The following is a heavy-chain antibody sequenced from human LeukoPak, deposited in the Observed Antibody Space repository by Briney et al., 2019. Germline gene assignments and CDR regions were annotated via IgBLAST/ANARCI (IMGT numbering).Heavy chain of an antibody. CDR2: ISSGTSCI. Sequence: PGGSLRLSCAASGFTFSTYTVNWVRQAPGKGLEWVSSISSGTSCIYYADSVKGRFTISRDNAKNSLYLQMNSLRAEDTAVYYCARDRATGTTNYYYYYGMDVWGKGTTVTVSS. V-gene: IGHV3-21*01. D-gene: IGHD1-1*01. J-gene: IGHJ6*04. CDR1: GFTFSTYT. CDR3: ARDRATGTTNYYYYYGMDV.